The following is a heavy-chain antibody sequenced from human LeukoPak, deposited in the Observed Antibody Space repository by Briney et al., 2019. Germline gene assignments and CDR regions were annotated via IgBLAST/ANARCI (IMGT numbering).Heavy chain of an antibody. D-gene: IGHD1-26*01. CDR3: ATIHSGSYSHFDY. CDR1: GGSISSYY. CDR2: IYYSGST. J-gene: IGHJ4*02. V-gene: IGHV4-59*01. Sequence: SETLSLTCTVSGGSISSYYWSWIRQPPGKGLEWIGYIYYSGSTNYNPSLKSRVTISVDTSKNQFSLKLSSVTAADTAVYYCATIHSGSYSHFDYWGQGTLVTVSS.